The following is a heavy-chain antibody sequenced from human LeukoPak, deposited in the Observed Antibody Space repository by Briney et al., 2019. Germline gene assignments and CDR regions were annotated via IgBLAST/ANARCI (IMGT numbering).Heavy chain of an antibody. CDR1: GFTFSNYA. D-gene: IGHD1-26*01. J-gene: IGHJ4*02. CDR3: ARVGPNSGSYYDY. CDR2: ISGSGGRT. V-gene: IGHV3-23*01. Sequence: PGGSLRLSCAASGFTFSNYAMSWVRQAPGKGLEWVSVISGSGGRTYYADSVKGRFTISRDNSRNTVYLQMNSLRAEDTAVYYCARVGPNSGSYYDYWGQGTLVTVSS.